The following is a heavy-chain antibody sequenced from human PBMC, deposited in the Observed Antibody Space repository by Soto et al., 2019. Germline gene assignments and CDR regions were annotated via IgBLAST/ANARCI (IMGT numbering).Heavy chain of an antibody. D-gene: IGHD6-6*01. Sequence: SETLSLTCTVSGGSIISYYCIFIRQPPVKGLEWIVYIYYSGSTNYNPSLKSRVTISVDTSKNQFSLKLSSVTAADTAVYYCAGQSIAARPGDYWGQGTLVTVSS. CDR1: GGSIISYY. CDR2: IYYSGST. V-gene: IGHV4-59*01. J-gene: IGHJ4*02. CDR3: AGQSIAARPGDY.